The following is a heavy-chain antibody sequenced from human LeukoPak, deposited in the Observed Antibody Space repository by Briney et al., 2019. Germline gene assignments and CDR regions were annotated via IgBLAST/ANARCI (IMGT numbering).Heavy chain of an antibody. D-gene: IGHD2-15*01. J-gene: IGHJ4*02. CDR2: ISSSGST. V-gene: IGHV4-4*07. CDR1: GGSISSYY. CDR3: AREGLSSTPGY. Sequence: PSETLSLTCTVSGGSISSYYWSWIRQPAGKGLEWIGRISSSGSTDYNPSLMSRVTMSVDTSKTQFSLKLSSVTAADTAVYYCAREGLSSTPGYWGQGTLVTVSS.